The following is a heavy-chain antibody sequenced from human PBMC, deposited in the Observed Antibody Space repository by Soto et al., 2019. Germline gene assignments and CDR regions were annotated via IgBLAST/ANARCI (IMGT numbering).Heavy chain of an antibody. V-gene: IGHV1-69*13. D-gene: IGHD2-21*02. Sequence: EASVKVCCKASGGTFSCYAIRWVRQAPGQGLEWMGGIIPIFGTANYAQKFQGRVTITADESTSTAYMELSSLRSEDTAVYYCARALGGNFANRFDPWGQGTLVTVSS. CDR2: IIPIFGTA. CDR3: ARALGGNFANRFDP. J-gene: IGHJ5*02. CDR1: GGTFSCYA.